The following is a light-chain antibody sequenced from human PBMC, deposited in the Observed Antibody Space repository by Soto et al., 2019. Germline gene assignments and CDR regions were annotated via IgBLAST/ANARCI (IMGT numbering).Light chain of an antibody. CDR1: SSDVGGYNY. CDR3: SSYTSSSTHNYV. J-gene: IGLJ1*01. V-gene: IGLV2-14*01. CDR2: DVS. Sequence: QSVLTHPASVSGSPGQSITISCTGTSSDVGGYNYVSWYQQHPGKAPKLMIHDVSNRPSGVSNRFSGSKSGNTASLTISGLQAEDEADYYCSSYTSSSTHNYVFGTGTKLTVL.